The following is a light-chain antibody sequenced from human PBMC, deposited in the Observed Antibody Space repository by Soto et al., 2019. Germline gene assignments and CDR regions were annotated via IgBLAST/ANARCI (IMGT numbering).Light chain of an antibody. V-gene: IGKV1-5*01. CDR1: QSISTW. CDR3: QQYNRYWT. CDR2: DVS. Sequence: DIQMTQSPSSVSASVGDRVSINCRASQSISTWLAWYQQKPGKAPKLLIYDVSSLESGVPSRFSGSGSETEFTLTISSLFPDDFATYYCQQYNRYWTFGQGTKVDIK. J-gene: IGKJ1*01.